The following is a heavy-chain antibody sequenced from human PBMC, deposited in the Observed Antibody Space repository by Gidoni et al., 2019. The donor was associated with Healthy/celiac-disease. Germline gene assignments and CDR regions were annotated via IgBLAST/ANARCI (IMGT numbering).Heavy chain of an antibody. Sequence: QVQLVQSGAEVKKPGASVKVSCKASGYTFTSYAMHWVRQAPGQRLEWMGWINAGNGNTKYSQKFQGRVTITRDTSASTAYMELSSLRSEDTAVYYCARATATTVVSNYFDYWGQGTLVTVSS. CDR2: INAGNGNT. V-gene: IGHV1-3*01. D-gene: IGHD4-17*01. CDR3: ARATATTVVSNYFDY. J-gene: IGHJ4*02. CDR1: GYTFTSYA.